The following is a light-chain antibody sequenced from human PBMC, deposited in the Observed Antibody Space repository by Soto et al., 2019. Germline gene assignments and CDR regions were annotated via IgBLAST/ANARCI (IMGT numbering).Light chain of an antibody. CDR2: AAS. V-gene: IGKV1-8*01. CDR1: QGISSY. J-gene: IGKJ1*01. CDR3: QQYNTYSPT. Sequence: AIPMTQSPSSFSASTGDRVTITCRASQGISSYLAWYQQKPGKAPKLLIYAASTLQSGVPSRFSGSGSGTEFTLTISSLQPDDFATYYCQQYNTYSPTFGQGTKVDIK.